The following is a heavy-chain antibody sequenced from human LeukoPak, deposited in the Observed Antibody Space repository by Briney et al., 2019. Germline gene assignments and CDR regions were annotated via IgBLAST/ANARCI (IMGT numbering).Heavy chain of an antibody. J-gene: IGHJ4*02. CDR3: ARESSSWLDY. CDR1: GFTFSSYS. D-gene: IGHD6-13*01. Sequence: GGSLRLSCAASGFTFSSYSMNWVRPAPGKGLGWVSSISSSSSYIYYADSVKGRFTISRDNAKNSLYLQMNSLRAEDTAVYYCARESSSWLDYWGQGTLVTVSS. V-gene: IGHV3-21*01. CDR2: ISSSSSYI.